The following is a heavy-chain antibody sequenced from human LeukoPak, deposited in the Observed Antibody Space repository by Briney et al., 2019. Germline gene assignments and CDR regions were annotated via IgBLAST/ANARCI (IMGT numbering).Heavy chain of an antibody. Sequence: SETLSLTCTVSGYSISSAYFWGWIRQPPGKGLEWTGSINHSGTTYYNPSLKSRVTISVDTSKNQFSLKLSSVTAADTAVYYCARDLVGTTHYYYYMDVWGKGTTVTISS. CDR3: ARDLVGTTHYYYYMDV. V-gene: IGHV4-38-2*02. J-gene: IGHJ6*03. CDR2: INHSGTT. CDR1: GYSISSAYF. D-gene: IGHD1-14*01.